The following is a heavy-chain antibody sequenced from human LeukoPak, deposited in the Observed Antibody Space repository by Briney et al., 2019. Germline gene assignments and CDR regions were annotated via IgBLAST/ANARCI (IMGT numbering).Heavy chain of an antibody. Sequence: PGGSLRLSCAASGFTFSGSAMHWVRQASGKGLEWVGRIRSKANSYATAYAASVRGRFTISRDDSKNTAYLQMNSLKTEDTAVYYCTRHVYCSSTSCSDPWGQGTPVTVSS. CDR2: IRSKANSYAT. CDR1: GFTFSGSA. CDR3: TRHVYCSSTSCSDP. D-gene: IGHD2-2*01. V-gene: IGHV3-73*01. J-gene: IGHJ5*02.